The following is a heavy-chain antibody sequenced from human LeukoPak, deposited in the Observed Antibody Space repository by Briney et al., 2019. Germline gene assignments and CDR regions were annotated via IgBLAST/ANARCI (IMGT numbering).Heavy chain of an antibody. CDR2: IYPGDSDT. J-gene: IGHJ5*02. CDR3: ARRSAVGYCSGGSCYPYNWFDP. CDR1: GYSFTSYW. D-gene: IGHD2-15*01. Sequence: GESLKISCKGSGYSFTSYWIGWVRQMPGKGLEWMGIIYPGDSDTRYSPSFQGQVTISADKSISTAYLQWSSLKASDTAMYYCARRSAVGYCSGGSCYPYNWFDPWGQGTLVTVSS. V-gene: IGHV5-51*01.